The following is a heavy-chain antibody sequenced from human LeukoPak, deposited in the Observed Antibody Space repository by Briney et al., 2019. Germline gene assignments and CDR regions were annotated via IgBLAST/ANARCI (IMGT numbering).Heavy chain of an antibody. CDR1: GYTFTSYD. V-gene: IGHV1-8*01. CDR3: ARGYCSGGSCSSTFDY. D-gene: IGHD2-15*01. Sequence: ASVKVSCKASGYTFTSYDINWVRQATGQGLEWMGWMNPNSGNTGYAQKFQGRVTMTRNTSISTAYMELSSLRSEDTAVYYCARGYCSGGSCSSTFDYWGQGTLVTVSS. CDR2: MNPNSGNT. J-gene: IGHJ4*02.